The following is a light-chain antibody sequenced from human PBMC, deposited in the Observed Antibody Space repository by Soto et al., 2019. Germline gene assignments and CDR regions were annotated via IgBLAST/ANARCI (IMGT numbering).Light chain of an antibody. CDR1: QSFSNIY. V-gene: IGKV3-20*01. CDR2: GAS. CDR3: QHYGTSTT. Sequence: EIVLTQSPGTLSLSPGERATLSCRASQSFSNIYLAWYQQKPGQAPRLLIYGASSRATGIPDRFSGSGSGTDFTLTINRLEPEDFAVYYCQHYGTSTTFGQGTKVEIK. J-gene: IGKJ1*01.